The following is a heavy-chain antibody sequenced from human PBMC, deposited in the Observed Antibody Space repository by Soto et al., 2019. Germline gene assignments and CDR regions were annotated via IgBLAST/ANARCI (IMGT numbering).Heavy chain of an antibody. Sequence: GGSLRLSCAASGFTFSSYWMHWVRQAPGKGLEWVSRINSDGSSKSYADSAKGRFTISRDNAKNTLYLQMNSLRAEDTAVYYCARDRGRQLDAGCYDYYYYDMDVWGQGTTVTVSS. D-gene: IGHD3-10*01. CDR1: GFTFSSYW. CDR3: ARDRGRQLDAGCYDYYYYDMDV. J-gene: IGHJ6*02. V-gene: IGHV3-74*01. CDR2: INSDGSSK.